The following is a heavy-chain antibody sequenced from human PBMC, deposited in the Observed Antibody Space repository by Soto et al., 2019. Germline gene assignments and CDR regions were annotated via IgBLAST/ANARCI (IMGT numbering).Heavy chain of an antibody. CDR2: VSGSGGST. J-gene: IGHJ4*02. D-gene: IGHD6-13*01. V-gene: IGHV3-23*01. Sequence: EVQLLESGGGLVQPGGSLRLSCAASGFTFSSYAMRWVRQAPGKGLEWVSAVSGSGGSTYYADSVKGRFTISRDNSKNKLYLQMNSLRAEDTAVYYCARRGPGTYFDYWGQGTLVTVSS. CDR3: ARRGPGTYFDY. CDR1: GFTFSSYA.